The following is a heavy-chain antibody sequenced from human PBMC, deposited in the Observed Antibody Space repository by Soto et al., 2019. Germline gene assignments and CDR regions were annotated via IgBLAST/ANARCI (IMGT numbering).Heavy chain of an antibody. V-gene: IGHV3-7*01. D-gene: IGHD6-25*01. CDR3: VKEIASAQ. Sequence: GGSLRLSCEISGFTFSNYWMTWVRQAPEKGLEWVANIKKDGSQKNFVDSVKGRFTISRDNAKNSLYLQMDSLRVEDTAIYYCVKEIASAQWGQGTLVTVSS. CDR2: IKKDGSQK. CDR1: GFTFSNYW. J-gene: IGHJ4*02.